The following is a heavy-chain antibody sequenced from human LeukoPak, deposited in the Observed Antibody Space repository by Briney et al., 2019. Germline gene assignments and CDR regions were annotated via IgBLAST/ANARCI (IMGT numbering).Heavy chain of an antibody. CDR1: GHTFTGYY. CDR2: INPSSGGT. Sequence: ASVKVSCKASGHTFTGYYIHWVRQVPGQGLEWMGWINPSSGGTNVAQQFQGRVSMTWDTSITTAYMELRRLRSDDTAVYYCASSDSGSYCLGFWGQGTLVTVSA. D-gene: IGHD1-26*01. V-gene: IGHV1-2*02. CDR3: ASSDSGSYCLGF. J-gene: IGHJ4*02.